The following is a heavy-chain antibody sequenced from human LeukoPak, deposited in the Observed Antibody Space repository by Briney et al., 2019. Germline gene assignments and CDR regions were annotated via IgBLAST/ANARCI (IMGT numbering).Heavy chain of an antibody. V-gene: IGHV1-2*02. Sequence: ASVKVSCKASGYTFTGYYMHWVRQALGKGLEWMGWINPNSGGTNYAQKFQGRVTMTRDTSISTAYMELSRLRSDDTAVYYCARSITMIVVDSHGGFDYWGQGTLVTVSS. CDR1: GYTFTGYY. J-gene: IGHJ4*02. CDR3: ARSITMIVVDSHGGFDY. D-gene: IGHD3-22*01. CDR2: INPNSGGT.